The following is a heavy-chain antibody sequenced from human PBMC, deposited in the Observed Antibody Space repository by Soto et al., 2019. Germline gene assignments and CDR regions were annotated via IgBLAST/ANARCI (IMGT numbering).Heavy chain of an antibody. Sequence: ASVKVSCKASGYTFTSYGISWVRQAPGQGLGWMGWISAYNGNTNYAQKLQGRVTMTTDTSTSTAYMELRSLRSDDTAVYYCARGSLRYSSIVGATTKRSFDYWGQGTLVTVSS. J-gene: IGHJ4*02. CDR3: ARGSLRYSSIVGATTKRSFDY. V-gene: IGHV1-18*04. D-gene: IGHD1-26*01. CDR2: ISAYNGNT. CDR1: GYTFTSYG.